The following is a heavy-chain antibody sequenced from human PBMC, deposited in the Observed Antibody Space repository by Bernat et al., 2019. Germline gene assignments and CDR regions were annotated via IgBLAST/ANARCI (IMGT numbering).Heavy chain of an antibody. CDR3: ARGLGGSWDY. D-gene: IGHD3-16*01. CDR1: GFTFSSYA. Sequence: QVQLVESGGGLVQPGRPLRLSCAASGFTFSSYAMHWVRQAPGKGLERVAVISYDGSNKYYADSVKGRFTISRDNSKNTLYLQMTSLRAEDTAVYYCARGLGGSWDYGGQGTLVTVSS. CDR2: ISYDGSNK. V-gene: IGHV3-30-3*01. J-gene: IGHJ4*02.